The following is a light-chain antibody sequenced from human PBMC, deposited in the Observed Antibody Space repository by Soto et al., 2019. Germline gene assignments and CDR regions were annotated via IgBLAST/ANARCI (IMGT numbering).Light chain of an antibody. CDR2: ASS. V-gene: IGKV1-39*01. Sequence: DIQMTQSPSSLSASVEDRVIITCRASQSISNHLNWYQQKPGKAPKLLIFASSSLQSGVPSRFSGSRSGPDVTLTISSLQPEDFATYYCQQSYSSPQTFGQGTKVEIK. CDR1: QSISNH. J-gene: IGKJ1*01. CDR3: QQSYSSPQT.